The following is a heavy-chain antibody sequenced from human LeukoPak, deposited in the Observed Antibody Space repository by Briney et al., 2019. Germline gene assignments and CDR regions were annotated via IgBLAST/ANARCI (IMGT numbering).Heavy chain of an antibody. D-gene: IGHD2-2*01. CDR3: VKGRAGVVVPAAIDAFDI. CDR1: GFTFSSYA. CDR2: ISSNGGST. Sequence: GGSLRLSCSASGFTFSSYAMHWVRQAPGKGLEYVSAISSNGGSTYYADSVKGRFTISRDNSKNTLYLQMSSPRAEDTAVYYCVKGRAGVVVPAAIDAFDIWGQGTMVTVSS. J-gene: IGHJ3*02. V-gene: IGHV3-64D*06.